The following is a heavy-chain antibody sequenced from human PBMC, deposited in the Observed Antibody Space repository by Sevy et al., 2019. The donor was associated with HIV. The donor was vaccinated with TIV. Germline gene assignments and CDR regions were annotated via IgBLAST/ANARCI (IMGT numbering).Heavy chain of an antibody. Sequence: SETLSLTCTVSGGSISSYYWSWIRQPPGKGLEWIGYIYYSGSTNYNPSLKSRVTLSVDTSKNQFSLRLSSVTAADTAVYYCAGTVAGYCSGGSCYSDYYYYMDVWGKGTTVTVSS. J-gene: IGHJ6*03. CDR3: AGTVAGYCSGGSCYSDYYYYMDV. CDR1: GGSISSYY. V-gene: IGHV4-59*01. D-gene: IGHD2-15*01. CDR2: IYYSGST.